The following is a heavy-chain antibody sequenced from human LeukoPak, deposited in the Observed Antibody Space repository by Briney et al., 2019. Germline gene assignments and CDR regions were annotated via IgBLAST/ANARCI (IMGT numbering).Heavy chain of an antibody. CDR1: GYTFTGYY. V-gene: IGHV1-2*02. J-gene: IGHJ5*02. CDR2: INPNSGGT. D-gene: IGHD5-18*01. Sequence: ASVKVSCKASGYTFTGYYMHWVRQAPGQGLEWMGWINPNSGGTNYAQKFQGRVTMTRDTSISTAYMELSRLRSDDTAVYYRARGQLWLRRNSGWFDPWGQGTLVTVSS. CDR3: ARGQLWLRRNSGWFDP.